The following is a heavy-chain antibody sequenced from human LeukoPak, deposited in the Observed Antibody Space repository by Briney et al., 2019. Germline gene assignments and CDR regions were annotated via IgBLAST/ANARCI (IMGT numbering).Heavy chain of an antibody. J-gene: IGHJ5*02. D-gene: IGHD3-10*01. CDR1: GFIFTAYY. CDR2: INPKNGGT. CDR3: ARGGSGSYSGWFDP. Sequence: ASVKVSCKASGFIFTAYYIHWVRQAPGQGLEWMGWINPKNGGTTYAQNFQGRVTMTRDTSISTAYMEISSLRSDDTAVYYCARGGSGSYSGWFDPWGQGTLVTVSS. V-gene: IGHV1-2*02.